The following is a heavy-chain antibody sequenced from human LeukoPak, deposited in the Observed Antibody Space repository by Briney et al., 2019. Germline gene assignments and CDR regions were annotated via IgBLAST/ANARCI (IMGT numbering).Heavy chain of an antibody. V-gene: IGHV3-30*04. CDR2: ISYDGSNK. Sequence: GGSLRLSCAASGFTFSSYAMHWVRQAPGKGLEGVAVISYDGSNKYYADSVKGRFTISRDNSKNTLYLQMNSLRAEDTAVYYCARDRAYCSSTSCPRPLDYWGQGTLVTVSS. J-gene: IGHJ4*02. CDR3: ARDRAYCSSTSCPRPLDY. D-gene: IGHD2-2*01. CDR1: GFTFSSYA.